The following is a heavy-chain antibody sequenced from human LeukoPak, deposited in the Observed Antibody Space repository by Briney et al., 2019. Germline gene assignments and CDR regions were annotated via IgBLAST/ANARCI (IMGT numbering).Heavy chain of an antibody. CDR2: INPSDGST. CDR3: ALGYVYGRYYCHC. V-gene: IGHV1-46*01. CDR1: GYSFTSYY. D-gene: IGHD5-18*01. Sequence: ASVKVSCKASGYSFTSYYMRWVRQAPGQGPEWMGTINPSDGSTIYAQKFQGRITMTRDTSTSTLYMEVNSLRSDDAAVYYCALGYVYGRYYCHCWGQGTLVTVSS. J-gene: IGHJ4*02.